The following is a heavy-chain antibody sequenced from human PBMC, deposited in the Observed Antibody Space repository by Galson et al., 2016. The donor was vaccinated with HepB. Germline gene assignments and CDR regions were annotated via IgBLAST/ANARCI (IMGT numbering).Heavy chain of an antibody. J-gene: IGHJ6*02. D-gene: IGHD4-17*01. V-gene: IGHV3-30*18. Sequence: SLRLSCAASGLTLSSYGMHWVRRAPGKGLGWVALISYDASNKYYADSVKGRFTISRDNSKSTLYLHMNSLRPEDTAMYYCAKGKGADYRDQYFYYYGMDVWGHGTTVTGSS. CDR3: AKGKGADYRDQYFYYYGMDV. CDR1: GLTLSSYG. CDR2: ISYDASNK.